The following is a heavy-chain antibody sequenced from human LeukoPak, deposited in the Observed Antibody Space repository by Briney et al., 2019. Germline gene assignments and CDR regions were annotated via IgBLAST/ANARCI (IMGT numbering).Heavy chain of an antibody. Sequence: GGSLRLSCAAFGFSVSSNYMSWVRQAPGKGLEYISVTYSSGATYYADSVRDRFTISRDNSRNTLYLQMNSLRPEDTAVYYCAREPTYRSSLDFWGQGTLVTVSS. J-gene: IGHJ4*02. D-gene: IGHD6-6*01. CDR3: AREPTYRSSLDF. CDR1: GFSVSSNY. V-gene: IGHV3-53*01. CDR2: TYSSGAT.